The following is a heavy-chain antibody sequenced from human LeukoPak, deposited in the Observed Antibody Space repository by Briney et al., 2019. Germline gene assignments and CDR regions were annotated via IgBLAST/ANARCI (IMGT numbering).Heavy chain of an antibody. CDR2: IIPIFGTA. J-gene: IGHJ6*03. D-gene: IGHD1-1*01. V-gene: IGHV1-69*05. Sequence: SVKVSCKASGGTFSSYAISWVRQAPGQGLEWMGGIIPIFGTANYAQKFQGRVTITTDESTSTAYMELSSLRSEDTAVYYCASPPAHTTYYYYYYMDVWGKGTTVTVSS. CDR1: GGTFSSYA. CDR3: ASPPAHTTYYYYYYMDV.